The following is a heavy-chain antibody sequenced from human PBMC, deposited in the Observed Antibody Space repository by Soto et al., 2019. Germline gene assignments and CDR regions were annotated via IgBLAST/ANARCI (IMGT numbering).Heavy chain of an antibody. V-gene: IGHV3-33*01. CDR3: ARDVKAVAGLDL. CDR1: GFTFSSYG. J-gene: IGHJ5*02. D-gene: IGHD6-19*01. Sequence: QVQLVESGGGVVQPGTSLRLSCEASGFTFSSYGIHWVRQAPGKGLEWVAVIWHDGSYKCYADYVKGRFTISRDNSKNTLYLEMNSLRAEDTAIYYCARDVKAVAGLDLWGQGTLVSVS. CDR2: IWHDGSYK.